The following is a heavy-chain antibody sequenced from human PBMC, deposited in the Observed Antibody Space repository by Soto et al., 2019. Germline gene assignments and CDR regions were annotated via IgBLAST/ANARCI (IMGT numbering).Heavy chain of an antibody. CDR2: IDASGSYT. V-gene: IGHV5-10-1*01. CDR3: VRGYSGVDYPLYDP. J-gene: IGHJ5*02. CDR1: GFSFTNYW. D-gene: IGHD5-12*01. Sequence: GESLKISCQGSGFSFTNYWINWVRQMPGKGLEWMGRIDASGSYTDYSPSFQGHVTFSTDKSISTAFLQWSSLRASDTAIYYCVRGYSGVDYPLYDPWGQGTLVTVSS.